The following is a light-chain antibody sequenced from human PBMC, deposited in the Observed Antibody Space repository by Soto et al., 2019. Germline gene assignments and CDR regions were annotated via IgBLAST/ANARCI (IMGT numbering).Light chain of an antibody. CDR2: AAS. CDR3: QQTYDTPG. V-gene: IGKV1-39*01. J-gene: IGKJ1*01. Sequence: DIQMTQSPSSLSASVGDRVSITCRASQSINSYLNWYQQKPGKAPKPLIFAASSLQIGFPSRFIGSGFGTDFTLTISSLQHEDFATYYCQQTYDTPGFCQVTVVEIK. CDR1: QSINSY.